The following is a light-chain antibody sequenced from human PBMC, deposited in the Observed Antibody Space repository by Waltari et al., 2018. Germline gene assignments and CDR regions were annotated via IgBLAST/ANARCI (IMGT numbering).Light chain of an antibody. Sequence: QSVLTQPPSVSGAPGQRVTISCTGSSSNIGTGYDVHWYQQLPGTAPNLLIYGNNNRPSGVPDRFSGSKSGTSASLAITGLQAEDEADYYCQSYDKSLSGVVFGGGTKLTVV. CDR1: SSNIGTGYD. CDR2: GNN. CDR3: QSYDKSLSGVV. J-gene: IGLJ2*01. V-gene: IGLV1-40*01.